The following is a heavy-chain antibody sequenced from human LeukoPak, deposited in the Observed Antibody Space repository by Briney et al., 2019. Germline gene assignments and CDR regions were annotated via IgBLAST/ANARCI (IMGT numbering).Heavy chain of an antibody. CDR3: ARVTVGTTNRFDY. CDR2: ISSSSSYI. CDR1: GFTFSSYS. D-gene: IGHD1-26*01. J-gene: IGHJ4*02. Sequence: PGGSLRLSCVASGFTFSSYSMNWVRQAPGKGLEWVSSISSSSSYIYYADSVKGRFTISRDNAKNSLYLQMNSLRAEDTAVYYCARVTVGTTNRFDYWGRGTLVTVSS. V-gene: IGHV3-21*04.